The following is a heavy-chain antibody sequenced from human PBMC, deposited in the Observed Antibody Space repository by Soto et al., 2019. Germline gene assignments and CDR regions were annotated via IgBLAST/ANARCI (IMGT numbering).Heavy chain of an antibody. J-gene: IGHJ3*02. D-gene: IGHD5-12*01. CDR2: IKQDGSEK. V-gene: IGHV3-7*05. CDR3: ARPRDGYNWADALDI. CDR1: GFTFSSYW. Sequence: GGSLRLSCAASGFTFSSYWMNWVRQAPGKGLEWVANIKQDGSEKYYVDSVRGRFTMSRDNAKNSLYLQMNSLRAEDTAVYYCARPRDGYNWADALDIWGQGTMVTVSS.